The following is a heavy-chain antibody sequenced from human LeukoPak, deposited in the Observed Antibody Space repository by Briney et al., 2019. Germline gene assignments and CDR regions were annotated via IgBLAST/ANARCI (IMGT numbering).Heavy chain of an antibody. V-gene: IGHV3-64*01. CDR2: ISSNGGST. Sequence: PGGSLRLSCAASGFTFSSYAMHWVRRAPGKGLEYVSAISSNGGSTYYANSVKGRFTISRDNSKNTLYLQMGSLRAEDMAVYYCARGVAAAGTNYFDYWGQGTLVTVSS. D-gene: IGHD6-13*01. J-gene: IGHJ4*02. CDR3: ARGVAAAGTNYFDY. CDR1: GFTFSSYA.